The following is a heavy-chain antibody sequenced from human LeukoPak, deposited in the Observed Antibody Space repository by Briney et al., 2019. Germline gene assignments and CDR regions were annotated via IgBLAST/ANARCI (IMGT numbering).Heavy chain of an antibody. D-gene: IGHD1-26*01. CDR2: ISGSGGST. CDR3: AKDATWFGGSYASSDH. Sequence: GGSLRLSCAASGFTFSTYAMSWVRQAPGKGLEWVSAISGSGGSTYNADSVKGRFTISRDNSKNTLYLQMNSLRAEDTAIYYCAKDATWFGGSYASSDHWGPGTLVTVSS. CDR1: GFTFSTYA. J-gene: IGHJ1*01. V-gene: IGHV3-23*01.